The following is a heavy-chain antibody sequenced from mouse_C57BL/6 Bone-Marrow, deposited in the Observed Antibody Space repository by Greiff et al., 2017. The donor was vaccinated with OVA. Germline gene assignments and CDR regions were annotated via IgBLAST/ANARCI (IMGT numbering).Heavy chain of an antibody. CDR1: GFTFSSYG. CDR2: ISSGGSYT. CDR3: ARRGISDYPYYFDY. D-gene: IGHD2-4*01. Sequence: EVKVVESGGDLVKPGGSLKLSCAASGFTFSSYGMSWVRQTPDKRLEWVATISSGGSYTYYPDSVKGRFTISRDNAKNTLYLQMSSLKSEDTAMYYCARRGISDYPYYFDYWGQGTTLTVSS. J-gene: IGHJ2*01. V-gene: IGHV5-6*02.